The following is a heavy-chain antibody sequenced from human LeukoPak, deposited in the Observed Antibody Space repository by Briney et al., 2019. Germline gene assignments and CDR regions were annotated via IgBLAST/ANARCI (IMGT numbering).Heavy chain of an antibody. D-gene: IGHD3-3*01. Sequence: SSVKVSCKASGGTFSSYAIRWMRQAPGQGLEWMGGIIPIFGTANYAQKFQGRVTITADESTSTAYMELSSLRSEDTAVYYCARAERITIFGVVTPGYYYYMDVWGKGTTVTVSS. J-gene: IGHJ6*03. CDR1: GGTFSSYA. CDR3: ARAERITIFGVVTPGYYYYMDV. CDR2: IIPIFGTA. V-gene: IGHV1-69*01.